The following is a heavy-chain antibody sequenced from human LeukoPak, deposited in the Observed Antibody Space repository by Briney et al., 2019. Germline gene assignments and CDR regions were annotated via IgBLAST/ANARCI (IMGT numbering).Heavy chain of an antibody. CDR2: ISSNGGST. V-gene: IGHV3-64*01. Sequence: GGSLRLSCAASGFTFSSYAMSWVRQAPGKGLEWVSAISSNGGSTYYANSVKGRFTISRDNSKNTLYLQMGSLRAEDMAVYYCAREAQQLVGFDYWGQGTLVTVSS. D-gene: IGHD6-13*01. CDR3: AREAQQLVGFDY. CDR1: GFTFSSYA. J-gene: IGHJ4*02.